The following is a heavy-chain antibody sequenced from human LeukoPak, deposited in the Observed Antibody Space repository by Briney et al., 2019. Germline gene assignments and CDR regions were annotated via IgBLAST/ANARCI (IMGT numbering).Heavy chain of an antibody. V-gene: IGHV4-59*12. CDR2: IYYSGST. J-gene: IGHJ4*02. D-gene: IGHD6-6*01. Sequence: SETLSLTCSVSSGFISSYYWSWIRLPPGKGLEWIGYIYYSGSTNYNPSLKSRVTISVDRSKNQFSLKLSSVTAADTAVYYCASIPSYYFDYWGQGTLVTVSS. CDR1: SGFISSYY. CDR3: ASIPSYYFDY.